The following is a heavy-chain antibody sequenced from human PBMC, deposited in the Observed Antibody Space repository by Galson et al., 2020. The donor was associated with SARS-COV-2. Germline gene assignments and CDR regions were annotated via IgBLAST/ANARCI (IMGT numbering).Heavy chain of an antibody. CDR1: GGSISSGDYS. D-gene: IGHD1-26*01. Sequence: SEPLSLTCTVPGGSISSGDYSWSWLRQPPGKGLEWIGYIYYSGSTYYNPSLKSRVTISVDTSKNQFSLKLSSVTAADTAVYYCAREHVYTTSRLTGFDPWGQGTLVIVSS. J-gene: IGHJ5*02. CDR3: AREHVYTTSRLTGFDP. CDR2: IYYSGST. V-gene: IGHV4-30-4*08.